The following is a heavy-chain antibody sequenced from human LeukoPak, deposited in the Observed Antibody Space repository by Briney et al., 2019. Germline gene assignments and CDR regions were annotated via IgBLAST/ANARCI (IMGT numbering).Heavy chain of an antibody. CDR1: GYTFTGYY. V-gene: IGHV1-2*02. D-gene: IGHD2-2*01. Sequence: ASVKVSCKASGYTFTGYYINWVRQAPGQGLEWMGWINPNSGGTNYPQKFQGRVTMTSDTSISTAYVELTSLRSDDSAVYYCARKSAVRSTSEFDFWGQGTLVTVSS. CDR3: ARKSAVRSTSEFDF. CDR2: INPNSGGT. J-gene: IGHJ4*02.